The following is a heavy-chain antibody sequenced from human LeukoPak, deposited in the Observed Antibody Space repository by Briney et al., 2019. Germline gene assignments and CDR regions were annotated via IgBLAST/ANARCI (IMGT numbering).Heavy chain of an antibody. D-gene: IGHD3-16*02. J-gene: IGHJ4*02. CDR3: AKDHDYVWGSYHDHYYFDY. V-gene: IGHV3-7*01. CDR1: GFTFSSYW. Sequence: GGSLRLSCAASGFTFSSYWMSWVRQAPGKGLEWVANIKQDGSEKYYADSVKGRFTISRDNSKNTLYLQMNSLRAEDTAVYYCAKDHDYVWGSYHDHYYFDYWGQGTLVTVSS. CDR2: IKQDGSEK.